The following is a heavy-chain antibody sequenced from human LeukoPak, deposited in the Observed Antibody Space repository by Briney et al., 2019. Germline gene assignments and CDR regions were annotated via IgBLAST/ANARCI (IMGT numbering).Heavy chain of an antibody. CDR3: ARGRSPRKRYFDL. J-gene: IGHJ2*01. Sequence: SQTLSLTCTVSGGSISSGSYYWSWIRQPAGKGLEWIGRIYTSGSTNYNPSLKSRVTISVDTSKNQFSLKLSSVTAADTAVYYCARGRSPRKRYFDLWGRGTLVTVSS. CDR1: GGSISSGSYY. V-gene: IGHV4-61*02. CDR2: IYTSGST.